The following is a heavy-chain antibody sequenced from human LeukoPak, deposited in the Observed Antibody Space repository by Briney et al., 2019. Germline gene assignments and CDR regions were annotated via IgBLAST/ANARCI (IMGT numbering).Heavy chain of an antibody. CDR1: GFTFSYFW. J-gene: IGHJ4*02. D-gene: IGHD1-1*01. CDR3: AREVQRPNFFDY. CDR2: ISHDGTTK. Sequence: GGSLRLSCAASGFTFSYFWMSWVRQAPGKGLEWVAVISHDGTTKYYTDSVKGRFTISRDNYRNTLYLQMNSLRAEDTAVFYCAREVQRPNFFDYWGQGTLVTVSS. V-gene: IGHV3-30-3*01.